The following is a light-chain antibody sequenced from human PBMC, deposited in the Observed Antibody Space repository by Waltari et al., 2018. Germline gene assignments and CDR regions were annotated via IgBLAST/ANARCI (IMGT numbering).Light chain of an antibody. Sequence: QSVLTQPPSVSGAPGQRVTISCTGSSSHIGAGYPVHWYQQLPGTAPKLLIYGNNNRPSGVPDRFSGSKSGTSASLAITGLQAEDEADYYCQSYGSDWVFGGGTKLTVL. CDR3: QSYGSDWV. CDR2: GNN. CDR1: SSHIGAGYP. V-gene: IGLV1-40*01. J-gene: IGLJ3*02.